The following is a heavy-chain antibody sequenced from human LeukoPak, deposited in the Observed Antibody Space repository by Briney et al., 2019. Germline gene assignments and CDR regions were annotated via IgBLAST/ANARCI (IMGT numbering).Heavy chain of an antibody. J-gene: IGHJ5*02. CDR1: GFTFSSYS. CDR3: ARVETAAGTA. D-gene: IGHD6-13*01. CDR2: ISSSSSYI. Sequence: PGGSLRLSCAASGFTFSSYSMNWVRQAPGKGPEWVSSISSSSSYIYYADSVKGRFTISRDNAKNSLYLQMNSLRAEDTAVYYCARVETAAGTAWGQGTLVTVSS. V-gene: IGHV3-21*01.